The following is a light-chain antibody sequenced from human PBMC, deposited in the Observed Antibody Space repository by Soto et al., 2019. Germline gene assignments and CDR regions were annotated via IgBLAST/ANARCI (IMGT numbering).Light chain of an antibody. CDR3: QQRSNWTLT. CDR2: DAS. V-gene: IGKV3-11*01. Sequence: DILMAPAPSNLSVSPGERATVSSRASQSISSSLAWYQQKPGQAPRLLIYDASNRATGIPARFSGSGSGTDFTLTISSLEPEDFAVYYCQQRSNWTLTFGGGTKVDIK. CDR1: QSISSS. J-gene: IGKJ4*01.